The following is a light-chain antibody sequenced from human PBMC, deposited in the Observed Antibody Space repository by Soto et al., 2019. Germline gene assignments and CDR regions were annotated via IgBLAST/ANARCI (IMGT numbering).Light chain of an antibody. CDR3: QTWGTGIRV. CDR2: LNSDGSH. CDR1: SGHNNYA. V-gene: IGLV4-69*01. Sequence: QPVLTQSPSASASLGASVKLTCTLSSGHNNYAIAWHQQQPEKGPRYLMKLNSDGSHSRGDGIPDRFSGSSSGAERYLTISSLQSEDEADYYCQTWGTGIRVFGGGTKVTVL. J-gene: IGLJ3*02.